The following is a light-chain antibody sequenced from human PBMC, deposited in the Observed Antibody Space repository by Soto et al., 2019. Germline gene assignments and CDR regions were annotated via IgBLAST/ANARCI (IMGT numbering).Light chain of an antibody. J-gene: IGKJ4*01. CDR3: QQYDSYPLT. Sequence: DIQMPQSPSTPSASVGDRVTITCRASQSISSWLAWYQQKPGKAPNLLIYKASSLESGVPSRFSGSGSGTEFTLTVSSLQPDDFATYYCQQYDSYPLTFGGGTKVEIK. CDR2: KAS. CDR1: QSISSW. V-gene: IGKV1-5*03.